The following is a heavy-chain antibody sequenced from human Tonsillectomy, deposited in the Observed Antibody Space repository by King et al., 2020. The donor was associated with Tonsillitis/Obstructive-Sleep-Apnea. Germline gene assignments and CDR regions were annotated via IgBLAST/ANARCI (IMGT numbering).Heavy chain of an antibody. D-gene: IGHD1-26*01. CDR2: ISYDGSNK. V-gene: IGHV3-30*04. J-gene: IGHJ4*02. CDR1: GFTFSSYA. Sequence: VQLVESGGGVVQPGRSLRLSCAASGFTFSSYAMHWVRQAPGKGLEWVAVISYDGSNKYYADSVKGRFTISRDNSKNTLYLQMNSLRAEDTAVYYCARGDRGSYQGGPFDYWGQGTLVTVSS. CDR3: ARGDRGSYQGGPFDY.